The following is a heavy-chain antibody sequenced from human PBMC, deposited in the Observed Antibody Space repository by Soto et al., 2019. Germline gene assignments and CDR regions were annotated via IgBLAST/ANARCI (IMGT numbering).Heavy chain of an antibody. Sequence: QITLKESGPTLVKPTQTLTLTCTFSGFSLSTNGVGVGWIRQPPGKALEWLALIYWDDDKRYSPSLKSRLTITKGTSQTQVVLTMTNMDPVDTAAYYCAHRRGFRGITFDYWGQGMLVTVSS. CDR3: AHRRGFRGITFDY. J-gene: IGHJ4*02. CDR1: GFSLSTNGVG. D-gene: IGHD3-10*01. V-gene: IGHV2-5*02. CDR2: IYWDDDK.